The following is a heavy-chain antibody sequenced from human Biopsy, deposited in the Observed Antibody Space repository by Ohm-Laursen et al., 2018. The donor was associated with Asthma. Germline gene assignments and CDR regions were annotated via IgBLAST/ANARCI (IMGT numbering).Heavy chain of an antibody. Sequence: SLRLSCAAPGFTFSSYGMHWVRQAPGKGLEWVAVIWYDGSNKYYADSVKGRFTISRDNSKNTLYLQMSSLRAEDTAVYYCATDRGALVVLLGFRFQHWGQGSLVSVSS. CDR1: GFTFSSYG. CDR2: IWYDGSNK. J-gene: IGHJ1*01. V-gene: IGHV3-33*01. CDR3: ATDRGALVVLLGFRFQH. D-gene: IGHD2-21*01.